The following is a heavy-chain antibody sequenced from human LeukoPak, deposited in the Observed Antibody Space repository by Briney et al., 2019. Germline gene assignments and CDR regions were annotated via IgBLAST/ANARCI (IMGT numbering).Heavy chain of an antibody. Sequence: ASVKVSCKTSGYTFSTYGLSWVRQAPGQGLEWMGWISGNSGRTHYAQKFQDRVTLTTDTSSTTAFMELRSLRSDDTAMYYCARNAGSYFEFAPWGQGTLVTVSS. D-gene: IGHD1-26*01. CDR1: GYTFSTYG. J-gene: IGHJ5*02. CDR3: ARNAGSYFEFAP. CDR2: ISGNSGRT. V-gene: IGHV1-18*01.